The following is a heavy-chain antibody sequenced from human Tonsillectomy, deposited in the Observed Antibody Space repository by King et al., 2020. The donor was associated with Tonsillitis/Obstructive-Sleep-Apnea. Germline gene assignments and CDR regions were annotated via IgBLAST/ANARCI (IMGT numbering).Heavy chain of an antibody. J-gene: IGHJ4*02. V-gene: IGHV3-66*01. CDR1: GFPVSNNY. CDR3: ARDGYCSSTSCYDIGY. Sequence: VQLQESGGGLVQPGGSLRLSCAASGFPVSNNYMSWVRQAPGKGLEWVSVIYSGGSTYYADSVKGRFTISRDNSKNTLYLQMNSLRAEDTAVYYCARDGYCSSTSCYDIGYWGQGTLVTVSS. CDR2: IYSGGST. D-gene: IGHD2-2*01.